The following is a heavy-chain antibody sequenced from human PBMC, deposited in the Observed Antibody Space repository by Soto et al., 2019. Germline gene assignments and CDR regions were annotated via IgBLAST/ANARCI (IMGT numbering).Heavy chain of an antibody. V-gene: IGHV4-30-4*01. CDR2: IYYSGST. CDR3: ARVKKIAAALGHPPLPTPWFDP. CDR1: GGSISSGDYY. D-gene: IGHD6-13*01. Sequence: PWETLSLTCTVSGGSISSGDYYWSWIRQPPGKGLEWIGYIYYSGSTYYNPSLKSRVTISVDTSKNQFSLKLSSVTAADTAVYYCARVKKIAAALGHPPLPTPWFDPWGQGTLVTVSS. J-gene: IGHJ5*02.